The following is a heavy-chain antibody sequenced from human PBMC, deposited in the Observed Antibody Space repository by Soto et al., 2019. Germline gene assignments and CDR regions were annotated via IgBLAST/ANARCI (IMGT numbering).Heavy chain of an antibody. CDR1: GYPFISFA. D-gene: IGHD1-1*01. V-gene: IGHV3-30*18. CDR2: ISYDGSDT. J-gene: IGHJ4*02. CDR3: AKTPIYTIKPSDFDY. Sequence: GGSLRLSCAASGYPFISFAMHWVRQPPGKGLEWVAAISYDGSDTNYADVVKGRFTVSRDNFKSTLYLQINSLRADDTAVYYCAKTPIYTIKPSDFDYWGQGTPVTVSS.